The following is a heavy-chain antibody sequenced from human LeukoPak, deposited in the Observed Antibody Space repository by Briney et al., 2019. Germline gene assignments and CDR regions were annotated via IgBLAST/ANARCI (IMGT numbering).Heavy chain of an antibody. D-gene: IGHD4-17*01. CDR2: ISAYNGNT. CDR3: ARLRMTTVTTLPFWYYWYGMDV. J-gene: IGHJ6*02. V-gene: IGHV1-18*01. CDR1: GYTFTNYG. Sequence: ASVKVSCKASGYTFTNYGISWVRQAPGQGLEWMGWISAYNGNTNYAQKLQGRVTMTTDTSTSTAYMELRSLRSDDTAVYYCARLRMTTVTTLPFWYYWYGMDVWGQGTTVTVSS.